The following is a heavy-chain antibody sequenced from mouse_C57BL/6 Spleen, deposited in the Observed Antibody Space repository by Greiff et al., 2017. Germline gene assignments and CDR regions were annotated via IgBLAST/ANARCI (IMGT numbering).Heavy chain of an antibody. J-gene: IGHJ2*01. D-gene: IGHD1-1*01. CDR3: ARRGITTVVATDCFAY. CDR1: GYTFTSYG. Sequence: QVQLQQSGAELARPGASVKLSCKASGYTFTSYGISWVKQRTGQGLEWIGEMYPRSGNTYYTEKFKGKATLTADKSSSPAYMELRSLTSEDSAVYFCARRGITTVVATDCFAYWGQGTTLTVSS. V-gene: IGHV1-81*01. CDR2: MYPRSGNT.